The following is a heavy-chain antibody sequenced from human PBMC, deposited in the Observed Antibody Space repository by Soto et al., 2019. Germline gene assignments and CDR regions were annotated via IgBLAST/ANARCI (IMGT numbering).Heavy chain of an antibody. CDR2: IIPIFGTA. Sequence: QVQLVQSGAEVKKPGSSVKVSCKASGGTFSSYAISWVRQAPGQGLEWMGGIIPIFGTANYAQKFQGRVTITADEPTSTAYRGLSSRRSEDTAVYYCGRGGGGGQGLVRPGYYYGRDVWGKGTTVTVSS. CDR3: GRGGGGGQGLVRPGYYYGRDV. J-gene: IGHJ6*04. CDR1: GGTFSSYA. D-gene: IGHD6-19*01. V-gene: IGHV1-69*12.